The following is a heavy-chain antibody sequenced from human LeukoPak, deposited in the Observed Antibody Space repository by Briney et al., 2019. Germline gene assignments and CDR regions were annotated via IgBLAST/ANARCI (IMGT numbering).Heavy chain of an antibody. V-gene: IGHV3-30*18. Sequence: GGSLRLSCAASGFTFSSYGMHWVRQAPGKGLEWVALISYDGSNKFCADSVKGRFTISRDNSKNTLYLQMNSLGAEDTAVYYCAKERRYCSGGSCYSFDYWGQGTLVTVSS. CDR2: ISYDGSNK. J-gene: IGHJ4*02. CDR3: AKERRYCSGGSCYSFDY. CDR1: GFTFSSYG. D-gene: IGHD2-15*01.